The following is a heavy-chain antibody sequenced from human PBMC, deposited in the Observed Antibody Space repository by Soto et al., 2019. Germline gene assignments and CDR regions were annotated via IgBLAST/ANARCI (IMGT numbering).Heavy chain of an antibody. D-gene: IGHD3-10*01. Sequence: SETLSLTCAVSGGSISSSNRRSWVRQPPGKGLGWIGEIYHSGSTNYNPSLKSRVTISVDKSKNQLSLKLSSVTAADTAVYYCARSPQNIAMVRGVLDYWGQGTLVTVSS. V-gene: IGHV4-4*02. J-gene: IGHJ4*02. CDR1: GGSISSSNR. CDR3: ARSPQNIAMVRGVLDY. CDR2: IYHSGST.